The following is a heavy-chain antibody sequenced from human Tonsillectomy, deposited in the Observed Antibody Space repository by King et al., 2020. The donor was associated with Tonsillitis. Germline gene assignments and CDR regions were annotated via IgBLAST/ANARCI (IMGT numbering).Heavy chain of an antibody. Sequence: VQLVESGGALVQPGGSLRISCAASEFTFSNYAMSWVRQAPGKGLEGVSSISDSGAGTFYADSVKGRFTISRDNSKNTLYLQMNSLRAVDTDVYFCAKGAYGVWYFDYWGQGTLVTVSS. D-gene: IGHD4-17*01. CDR2: ISDSGAGT. V-gene: IGHV3-23*04. CDR1: EFTFSNYA. CDR3: AKGAYGVWYFDY. J-gene: IGHJ4*02.